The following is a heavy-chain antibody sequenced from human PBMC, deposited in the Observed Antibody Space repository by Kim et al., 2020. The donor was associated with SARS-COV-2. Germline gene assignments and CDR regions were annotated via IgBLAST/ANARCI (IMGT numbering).Heavy chain of an antibody. CDR1: GNTFTSYA. Sequence: ASVKVSCKASGNTFTSYAMHWVRQAPGQRLEWMGWINAGNGNTKYSQKLQGRVTITRDTSASTAYMELSSLRSEDTAVYYCAMLLWFGEFTAKNGMDVWGQGTTVPVSS. CDR3: AMLLWFGEFTAKNGMDV. J-gene: IGHJ6*02. CDR2: INAGNGNT. D-gene: IGHD3-10*01. V-gene: IGHV1-3*01.